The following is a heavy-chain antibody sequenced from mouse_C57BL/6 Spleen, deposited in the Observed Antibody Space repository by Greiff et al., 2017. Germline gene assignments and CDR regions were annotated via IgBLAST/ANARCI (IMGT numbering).Heavy chain of an antibody. V-gene: IGHV1-22*01. D-gene: IGHD1-1*01. CDR1: GYTFTDYN. Sequence: VQLQQSGPELVKPGASVKMSCKASGYTFTDYNMHWVKQSHGKSLEWIGYINPNNGGTSYNQKFKGKATLTVNKSSSTAYMELRSLTSEDSAVYYCARAPDYYGIYYYAMDGWGQGTSVTVSS. CDR3: ARAPDYYGIYYYAMDG. J-gene: IGHJ4*01. CDR2: INPNNGGT.